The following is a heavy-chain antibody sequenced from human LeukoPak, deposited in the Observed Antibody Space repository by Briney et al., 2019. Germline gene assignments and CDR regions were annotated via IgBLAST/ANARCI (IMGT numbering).Heavy chain of an antibody. D-gene: IGHD3-10*01. Sequence: GGSLRLSCAASGFTFSSYWMHWVRQAPGKGLVWVSRINRDGSTTNYADSVKGRFTMSRDNAKNTLYLQMNSLRGEDTVVYYCARDGLYGSGSYYNVDLDYWGQGTLVTVSS. J-gene: IGHJ4*02. CDR3: ARDGLYGSGSYYNVDLDY. CDR1: GFTFSSYW. CDR2: INRDGSTT. V-gene: IGHV3-74*01.